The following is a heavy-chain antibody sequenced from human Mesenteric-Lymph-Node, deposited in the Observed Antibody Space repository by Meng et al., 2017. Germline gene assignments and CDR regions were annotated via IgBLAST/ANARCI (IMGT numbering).Heavy chain of an antibody. CDR3: AKDLGKLRYSYGSVTPRYYGMDV. J-gene: IGHJ6*02. CDR2: IKQDGSEQ. CDR1: GFSISNYW. D-gene: IGHD5-18*01. Sequence: GESLKISCAASGFSISNYWMSWVRQAPGKGLEWVANIKQDGSEQYYVDSVKGRFTFSKDNAKNSLYLQMNSLRAEDTAVYYCAKDLGKLRYSYGSVTPRYYGMDVWGQGTTVTVSS. V-gene: IGHV3-7*03.